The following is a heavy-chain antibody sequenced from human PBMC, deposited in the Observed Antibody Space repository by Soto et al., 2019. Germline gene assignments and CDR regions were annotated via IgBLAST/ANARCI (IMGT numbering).Heavy chain of an antibody. Sequence: QVQLVQSGAEGKKPGSSVNVSCKASGGTFGSYAISWVRQAPGQGLEWMGGIIPIPGTANYAQKFQGRVTIAADESTSTAYMELSSLRSEDTAVYYCARSQGSRTSLEIYYYYYYGMDVWGQGTTVTVSS. J-gene: IGHJ6*02. CDR2: IIPIPGTA. CDR3: ARSQGSRTSLEIYYYYYYGMDV. CDR1: GGTFGSYA. D-gene: IGHD2-2*01. V-gene: IGHV1-69*01.